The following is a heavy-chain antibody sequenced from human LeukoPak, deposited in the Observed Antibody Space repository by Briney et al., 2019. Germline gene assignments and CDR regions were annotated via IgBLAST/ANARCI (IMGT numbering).Heavy chain of an antibody. CDR2: ISAYNGNT. Sequence: ASVKVSCKTPGYTFTSYDISWVRQAPGQGLEWMGWISAYNGNTNYAQKFQGRVTMTTDTFTSTAYMELRSLRSDDTAVYYCARDICSGDRCYPYYFDYWGQGALVTVSS. CDR3: ARDICSGDRCYPYYFDY. J-gene: IGHJ4*02. D-gene: IGHD2-15*01. V-gene: IGHV1-18*01. CDR1: GYTFTSYD.